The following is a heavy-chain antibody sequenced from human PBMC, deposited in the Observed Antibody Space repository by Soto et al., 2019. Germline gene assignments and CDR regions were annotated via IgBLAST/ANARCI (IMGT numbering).Heavy chain of an antibody. CDR3: ARQGVDGMDV. J-gene: IGHJ6*02. CDR2: IYYSGST. Sequence: PSETLSLTCAVYGGSFSGQYWSWIRQPPGKGLEWIGYIYYSGSTNYNPSLKSRVTISVDTSKNQFSLKLSSVTAADTAVYYCARQGVDGMDVWGQGTTVTVSS. CDR1: GGSFSGQY. V-gene: IGHV4-59*08. D-gene: IGHD2-15*01.